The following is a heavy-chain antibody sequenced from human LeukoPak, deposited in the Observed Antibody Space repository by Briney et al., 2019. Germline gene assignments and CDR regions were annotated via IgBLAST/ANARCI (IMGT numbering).Heavy chain of an antibody. J-gene: IGHJ6*03. CDR1: GGSISSYF. Sequence: SETLSLTCTVSGGSISSYFWSWIRQPAGKGLEWIGRIYTSGSTNYNPSLKSRVTISVDTSKNQFSLKLSSVTAADTAVYYCARAIGYSNPWYYYYYMDVWGKGTTVTVSS. CDR2: IYTSGST. V-gene: IGHV4-4*07. D-gene: IGHD4-11*01. CDR3: ARAIGYSNPWYYYYYMDV.